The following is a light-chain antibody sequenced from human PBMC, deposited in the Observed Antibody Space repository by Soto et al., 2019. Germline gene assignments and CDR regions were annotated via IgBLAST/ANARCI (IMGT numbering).Light chain of an antibody. V-gene: IGLV1-51*01. CDR3: GTWDSSLSAGV. CDR2: DND. J-gene: IGLJ2*01. Sequence: QAVVTQPPSVSAAPGQKVTISCSGSSSNIGSNYVSWYQQLPGTAPKLLIYDNDSRPSGIPDRFSASKSGTSATLGITGLQTGDEADYYCGTWDSSLSAGVFGGGTKLTVL. CDR1: SSNIGSNY.